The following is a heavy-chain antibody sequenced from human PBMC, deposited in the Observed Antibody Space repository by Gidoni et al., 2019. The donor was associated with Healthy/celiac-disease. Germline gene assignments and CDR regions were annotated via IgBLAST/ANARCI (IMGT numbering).Heavy chain of an antibody. J-gene: IGHJ4*02. Sequence: QLQLQESGPGLVKPSETLSLTCTVSCGSISSSSYYWGWIRQPPGKGLEWIGSIYYSGSTYYNPSLKSRVTISVDTSKNQFSLKLSSVTAADTAVYYCARQHLGSSWMYYFDYWGQGTLVTVSS. D-gene: IGHD6-13*01. CDR3: ARQHLGSSWMYYFDY. CDR1: CGSISSSSYY. CDR2: IYYSGST. V-gene: IGHV4-39*01.